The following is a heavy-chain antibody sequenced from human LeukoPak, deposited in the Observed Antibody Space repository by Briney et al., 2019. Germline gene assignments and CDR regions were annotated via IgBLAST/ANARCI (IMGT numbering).Heavy chain of an antibody. CDR3: SRLNSVAGIDF. Sequence: GGSLRLSCAASGFTFSSAWLSWVRQAPGKGLEWVGHIKSKTDGGTADYAAPVKGRFTISRDDSRNTLYLQIDSLRTEDTAVYYCSRLNSVAGIDFWGQGTLVTVSS. J-gene: IGHJ4*02. V-gene: IGHV3-15*01. D-gene: IGHD6-19*01. CDR2: IKSKTDGGTA. CDR1: GFTFSSAW.